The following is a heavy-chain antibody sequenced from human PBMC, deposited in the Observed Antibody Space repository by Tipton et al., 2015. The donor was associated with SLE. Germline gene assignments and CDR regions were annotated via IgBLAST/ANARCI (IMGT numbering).Heavy chain of an antibody. D-gene: IGHD6-13*01. Sequence: TLSLTCAVYGGSFSGYYWSWIRQPPGRGLEWIGEINHRGSTHYNPSLKSRVTISLDPSKNQFSLKLSSVTAADTAVYYCRGSSWYGVRVFDIWGQGTMVTVSS. CDR1: GGSFSGYY. CDR3: RGSSWYGVRVFDI. J-gene: IGHJ3*02. V-gene: IGHV4-34*01. CDR2: INHRGST.